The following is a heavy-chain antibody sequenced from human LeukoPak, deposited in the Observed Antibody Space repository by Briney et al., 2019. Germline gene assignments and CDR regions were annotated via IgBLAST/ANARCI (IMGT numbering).Heavy chain of an antibody. CDR3: ANGIRDFDWFDFDY. Sequence: GGSLRLSCAASGFTFSIYSMNWVRQAPGKGLEWVSSISSSSSYIYYADSVKGRFTISRDNAKNSLYLQMNSLRAEDTAVYHSANGIRDFDWFDFDYWGQGTLVTVSS. CDR1: GFTFSIYS. D-gene: IGHD3-9*01. V-gene: IGHV3-21*01. CDR2: ISSSSSYI. J-gene: IGHJ4*02.